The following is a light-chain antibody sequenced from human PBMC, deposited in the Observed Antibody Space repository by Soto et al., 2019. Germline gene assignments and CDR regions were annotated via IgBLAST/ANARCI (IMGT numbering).Light chain of an antibody. CDR1: QTISSW. Sequence: DIQMTPSPSTLSASVGDRVNITCRASQTISSWLAWYQQKPGQAPKLLIYKASSLESAVPSRFSGSGSGTEFTLTISGLQPDDFATYYCQQYNSYPLTFGGGTKV. J-gene: IGKJ4*01. CDR3: QQYNSYPLT. V-gene: IGKV1-5*03. CDR2: KAS.